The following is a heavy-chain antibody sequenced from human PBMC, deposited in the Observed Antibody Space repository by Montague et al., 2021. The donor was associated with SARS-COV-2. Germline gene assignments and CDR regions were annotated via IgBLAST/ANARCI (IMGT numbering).Heavy chain of an antibody. Sequence: SETLSLTCTVSGGSISRYYWNWIRQPPGKGLEWIAYIYYSGSTNYIPSLKSRVTISVDTSKNQFSLKLSSVTAADTAVYYCARSRENYNILTGYPSYFDYWGREPWSPSPQ. CDR2: IYYSGST. J-gene: IGHJ4*02. V-gene: IGHV4-59*01. CDR1: GGSISRYY. D-gene: IGHD3-9*01. CDR3: ARSRENYNILTGYPSYFDY.